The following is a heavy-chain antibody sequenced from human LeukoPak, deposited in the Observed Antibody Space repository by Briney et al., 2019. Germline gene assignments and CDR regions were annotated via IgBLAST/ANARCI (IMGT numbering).Heavy chain of an antibody. CDR1: GFTFSSYA. V-gene: IGHV3-23*01. J-gene: IGHJ4*02. D-gene: IGHD2-2*01. CDR3: ANTIGYCSSRSCYPVDY. Sequence: GGSLRLSCAASGFTFSSYAMSWVRQAPGKGLEWVSGMSPSGGSTYYADSVKGRFTISRDNSRNTMYLQMNSLRAEVTAVYYCANTIGYCSSRSCYPVDYWGQGTLVTVSS. CDR2: MSPSGGST.